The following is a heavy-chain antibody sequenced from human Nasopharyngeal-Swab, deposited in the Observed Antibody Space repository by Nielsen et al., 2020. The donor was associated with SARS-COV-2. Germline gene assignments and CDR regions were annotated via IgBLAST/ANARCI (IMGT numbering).Heavy chain of an antibody. CDR2: INHSGST. CDR1: GGSISSTSYY. D-gene: IGHD3-10*01. J-gene: IGHJ6*02. V-gene: IGHV4-39*07. Sequence: GSLRLSCTVSGGSISSTSYYWSWIRQPPGKGLEWIGEINHSGSTNYNPSLKSRVTISVGTSKNQFSLKLSSVTAADTAVYYCARAMGLYGSGSYYNFARYYYGMDVWGQGTTVTVSS. CDR3: ARAMGLYGSGSYYNFARYYYGMDV.